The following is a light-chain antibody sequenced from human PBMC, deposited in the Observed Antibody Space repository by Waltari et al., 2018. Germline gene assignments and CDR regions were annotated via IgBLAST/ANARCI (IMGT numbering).Light chain of an antibody. V-gene: IGKV3-20*01. CDR3: QHYVRLPAT. Sequence: IVLTQSPGTLSLSPGERATLSCRASQSVSRSLAWYQQKPGQAPKLLIYGASTRATGIPDRFSCSGSGTDFSRTISSLEPEDFAIYFCQHYVRLPATFGQGTKVEIK. CDR1: QSVSRS. CDR2: GAS. J-gene: IGKJ1*01.